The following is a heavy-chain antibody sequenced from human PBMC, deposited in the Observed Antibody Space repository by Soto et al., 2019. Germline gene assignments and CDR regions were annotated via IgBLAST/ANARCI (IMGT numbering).Heavy chain of an antibody. D-gene: IGHD6-6*01. J-gene: IGHJ6*02. V-gene: IGHV1-2*04. Sequence: ASVKVSCKASGGTFSSYAISWVRQAPGQGLEWMGWINPNSGGTNYAQKFQGWVTMTRDTSISTAYMELSRLRSDDTAVYYCATTLSEGSSYYYGMDVWGQGTTVTVSS. CDR1: GGTFSSYA. CDR3: ATTLSEGSSYYYGMDV. CDR2: INPNSGGT.